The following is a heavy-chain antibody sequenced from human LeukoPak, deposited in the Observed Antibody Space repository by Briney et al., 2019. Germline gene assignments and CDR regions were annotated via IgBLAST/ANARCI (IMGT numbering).Heavy chain of an antibody. D-gene: IGHD6-19*01. J-gene: IGHJ4*02. V-gene: IGHV3-23*01. CDR3: YRSSVVEMGYSSCWYY. CDR1: LVASSGDA. CDR2: ISGSGGST. Sequence: GGSLSPSSAVSLVASSGDATGAVRQAPGKGLEWVSAISGSGGSTYYADSVKGRFTISRDNSKNTLHLPMNSLRAEDTAVYYGYRSSVVEMGYSSCWYYWGQGTLVTVSS.